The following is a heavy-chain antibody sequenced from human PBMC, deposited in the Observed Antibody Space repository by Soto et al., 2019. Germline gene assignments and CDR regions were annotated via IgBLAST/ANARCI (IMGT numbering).Heavy chain of an antibody. V-gene: IGHV3-48*03. CDR1: GFTFSTFE. J-gene: IGHJ5*02. CDR3: ARDPGASWFDA. CDR2: ISGTGTNI. Sequence: GGSRRLSCAASGFTFSTFEMNWVRQAPGKGREWVSYISGTGTNIFYADSVKVRFTISRDNAKNSLYLQMNSLRVEDTAVYFCARDPGASWFDAWGQGTLVTVSS.